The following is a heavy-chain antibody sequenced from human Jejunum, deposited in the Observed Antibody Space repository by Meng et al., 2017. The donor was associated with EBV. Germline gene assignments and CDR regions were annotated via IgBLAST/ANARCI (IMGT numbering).Heavy chain of an antibody. V-gene: IGHV3-15*01. Sequence: VPPWVSVGCLFEPRGSLSPSCTASGCTFSDAWMNCDRQTPGKGLEVVARIKTFNHGGTRDYAAPVKGRFTISRYNSINTLSLQMNNLKTDDTAIYYCTTGVFEDYWGRGTLVTVSS. CDR1: GCTFSDAW. CDR3: TTGVFEDY. CDR2: IKTFNHGGTR. J-gene: IGHJ4*02. D-gene: IGHD6-13*01.